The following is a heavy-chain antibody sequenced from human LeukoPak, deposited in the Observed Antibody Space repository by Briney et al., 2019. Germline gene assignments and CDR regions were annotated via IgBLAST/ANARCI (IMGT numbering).Heavy chain of an antibody. J-gene: IGHJ3*01. CDR2: IYSGGST. Sequence: GGSLRLSCAASGFTVSSYYMSWVRQAPGKGLEWVSIIYSGGSTYYADSVKGRFTISRDNSKNTLYLQMNSLRAEDTAVYYCTTLRPYIQPRWGQGTMVTVSS. V-gene: IGHV3-53*01. CDR3: TTLRPYIQPR. D-gene: IGHD5-18*01. CDR1: GFTVSSYY.